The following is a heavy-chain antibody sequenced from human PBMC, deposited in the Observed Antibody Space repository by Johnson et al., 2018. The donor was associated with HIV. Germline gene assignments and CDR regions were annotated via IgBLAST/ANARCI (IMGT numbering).Heavy chain of an antibody. J-gene: IGHJ3*02. CDR3: ARAEWGTTVTGSGAFDI. CDR2: INSDGTII. CDR1: GFTFSSHW. V-gene: IGHV3-74*03. D-gene: IGHD4-17*01. Sequence: VQLMESGGALVQPGGSLNLSCAASGFTFSSHWMHWVRQVPGKVLVWLSRINSDGTIITYADSVKGRFTISRDNAKNSLYLQMNSLRAEDTAVYYCARAEWGTTVTGSGAFDIWGQGTMVTVSS.